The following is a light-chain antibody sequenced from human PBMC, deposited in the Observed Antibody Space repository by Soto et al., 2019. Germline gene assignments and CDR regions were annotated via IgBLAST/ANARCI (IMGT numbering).Light chain of an antibody. V-gene: IGKV3-20*01. CDR3: QQYCSLYT. CDR2: GAS. J-gene: IGKJ2*01. Sequence: EIVLTQSPGTLSLSPGERATLSCRASQSVSSSYLAWYQQTPGQAPRLLIYGASSRATGIPDRFSGSGSGTDFTLTISRLEPEDCAVYYYQQYCSLYTFGQGTKVEIK. CDR1: QSVSSSY.